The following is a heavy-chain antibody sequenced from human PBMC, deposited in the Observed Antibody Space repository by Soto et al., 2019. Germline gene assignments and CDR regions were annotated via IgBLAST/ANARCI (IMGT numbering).Heavy chain of an antibody. Sequence: PSETLSLTCTVSGGPISSYYWSWIRQPPGKGLEWIGYIYYSGSTNYNPSLKSRVTISVDTSKNQFSLKLSSVTAADTAVYYCPRYDYDYVWGSGGLFDYWRQGPLVTVSS. CDR2: IYYSGST. V-gene: IGHV4-59*01. CDR1: GGPISSYY. D-gene: IGHD3-16*01. J-gene: IGHJ4*02. CDR3: PRYDYDYVWGSGGLFDY.